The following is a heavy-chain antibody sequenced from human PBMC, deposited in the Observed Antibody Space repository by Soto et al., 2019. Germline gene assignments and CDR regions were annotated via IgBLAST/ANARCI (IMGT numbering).Heavy chain of an antibody. V-gene: IGHV3-74*01. CDR3: ARESMWAPDY. J-gene: IGHJ4*02. D-gene: IGHD1-26*01. Sequence: EVQLVESGGGLVQPGGSLRLSCAASGFTFSIYWMHWVRQAPGKGLVWVSRINGDGSSTSNPDPVKGRFTISRDNAKNTLYLEMNSLRAADTAVYYCARESMWAPDYWGQGTLVAVSS. CDR1: GFTFSIYW. CDR2: INGDGSST.